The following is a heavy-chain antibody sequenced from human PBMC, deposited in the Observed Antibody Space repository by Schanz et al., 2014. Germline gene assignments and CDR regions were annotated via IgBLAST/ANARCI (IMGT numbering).Heavy chain of an antibody. CDR3: ARDQLGIGFDL. CDR1: GGSISTYY. CDR2: IYSSGST. Sequence: QVQLQESGPGLVKPSETLSLTCTVSGGSISTYYWSWIRQPAGKGLEWIGRIYSSGSTNYNPSLKSRVPMSVATSKTQFPLKLSSVTAADTAVYYCARDQLGIGFDLWGRGTLVTVSS. V-gene: IGHV4-4*07. J-gene: IGHJ2*01. D-gene: IGHD7-27*01.